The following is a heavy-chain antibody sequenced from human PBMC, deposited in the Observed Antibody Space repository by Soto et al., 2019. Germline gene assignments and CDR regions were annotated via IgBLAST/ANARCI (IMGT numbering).Heavy chain of an antibody. J-gene: IGHJ4*02. CDR3: ARQTNIVVVVAATTPYFDY. CDR1: GGSISSSSYY. V-gene: IGHV4-39*01. Sequence: QLLESGPGLVKPSETLSLTCTVSGGSISSSSYYWGWIRQPPGKGLEWIGSIYYSGSTYYNPSLKSRVTISVDTSKNQFSLKLSSVTAADTAVYYCARQTNIVVVVAATTPYFDYWGQGTLVTVSS. D-gene: IGHD2-15*01. CDR2: IYYSGST.